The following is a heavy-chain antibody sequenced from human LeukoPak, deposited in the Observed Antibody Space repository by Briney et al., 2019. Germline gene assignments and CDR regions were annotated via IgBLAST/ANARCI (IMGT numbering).Heavy chain of an antibody. CDR2: ISWNSGSI. D-gene: IGHD6-19*01. V-gene: IGHV3-9*03. CDR1: GFTFDDYA. J-gene: IGHJ4*02. Sequence: GGSLGLSCAASGFTFDDYAMHWVRQAPGKGLEWVSGISWNSGSIGYADSVKGRFTISRDNAKNSLYLQMNSLRAEDMALYYCARSSGWYKGSYFDYWGQGTLVTVSS. CDR3: ARSSGWYKGSYFDY.